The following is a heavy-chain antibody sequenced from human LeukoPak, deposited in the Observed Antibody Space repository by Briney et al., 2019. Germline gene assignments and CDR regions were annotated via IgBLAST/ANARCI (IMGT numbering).Heavy chain of an antibody. CDR1: GFTFGDYA. V-gene: IGHV3-49*03. Sequence: GGSLRLSCTASGFTFGDYAMTWFRQAPGKGLEWVSFIRSKAYGATTEYAASVKGRFTISRDDSKSIAYLQMNSLKTEDTAVYYCARDRSSGWYQYFDYWGQGTLVTVSS. CDR3: ARDRSSGWYQYFDY. CDR2: IRSKAYGATT. J-gene: IGHJ4*02. D-gene: IGHD6-19*01.